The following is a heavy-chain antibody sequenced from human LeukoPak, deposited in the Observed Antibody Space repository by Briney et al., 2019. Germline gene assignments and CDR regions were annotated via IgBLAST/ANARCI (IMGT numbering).Heavy chain of an antibody. J-gene: IGHJ4*02. V-gene: IGHV3-53*01. CDR1: GFTVSSNY. D-gene: IGHD6-13*01. CDR2: IYSGGYT. Sequence: GESLRLSCAVSGFTVSSNYMSWVRQAPGKGLEWVSIIYSGGYTFYADSVKGRFTISRDNSKNTLYLQMNSLRAEDTAVYYCARTAAGTFFDYWGQGTLVTVSS. CDR3: ARTAAGTFFDY.